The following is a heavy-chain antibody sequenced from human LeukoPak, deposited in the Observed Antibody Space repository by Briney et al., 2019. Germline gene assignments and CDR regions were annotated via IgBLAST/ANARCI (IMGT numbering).Heavy chain of an antibody. V-gene: IGHV3-23*01. D-gene: IGHD6-25*01. J-gene: IGHJ4*02. CDR3: AAISYSGTWPVGY. CDR1: GFPFSSYG. Sequence: GRSLRLSCAASGFPFSSYGMHWVRQAPGKGLEWVSLISYSGANSYYTDSVRGRFTISRDNSNNTLYLQMNILTAEDTAVYYCAAISYSGTWPVGYWGQGILVTVSS. CDR2: ISYSGANS.